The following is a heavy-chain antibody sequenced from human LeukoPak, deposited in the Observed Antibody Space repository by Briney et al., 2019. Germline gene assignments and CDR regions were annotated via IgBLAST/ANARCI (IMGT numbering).Heavy chain of an antibody. V-gene: IGHV3-30*02. CDR1: XXXXSSXG. D-gene: IGHD3-10*01. Sequence: GGSLRLXXXXXXXXXSSXGMHWVRQAPGKGLEWVAFIRYDGSNKYYADSVKGRFTISRDNSKNTLYLQMNSLRAEDTAVYYCAKDVGLYSFYGSGSYPDYWGQGTLVTVSS. CDR3: AKDVGLYSFYGSGSYPDY. CDR2: IRYDGSNK. J-gene: IGHJ4*02.